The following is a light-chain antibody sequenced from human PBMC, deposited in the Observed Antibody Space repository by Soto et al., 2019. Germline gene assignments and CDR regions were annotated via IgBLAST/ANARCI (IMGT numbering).Light chain of an antibody. Sequence: EIVLAQSPGTLSLSPGERATLSCRASQSVSYYLAWYQQKPGQAPRLLIYGASSRATGIQDRFSGSGSGTDFTLTIRRLEPEDFAVYYCQQYGSSPQTFGQGTKVDNK. J-gene: IGKJ1*01. V-gene: IGKV3-20*01. CDR1: QSVSYY. CDR3: QQYGSSPQT. CDR2: GAS.